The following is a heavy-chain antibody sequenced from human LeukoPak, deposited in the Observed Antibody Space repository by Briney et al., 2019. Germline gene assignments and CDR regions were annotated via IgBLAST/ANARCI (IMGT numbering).Heavy chain of an antibody. J-gene: IGHJ4*02. Sequence: GGSLRLSCAASGFTFSSYSMNWVRQAPGKGLEWVSSISSSSSYIYCADSVKVRFTISRYNAKTSLYLQMNSLRAEDTAVYYCARIGFGTYGDSPESGYWGQGTLVTVSS. CDR2: ISSSSSYI. CDR3: ARIGFGTYGDSPESGY. CDR1: GFTFSSYS. V-gene: IGHV3-21*01. D-gene: IGHD4-17*01.